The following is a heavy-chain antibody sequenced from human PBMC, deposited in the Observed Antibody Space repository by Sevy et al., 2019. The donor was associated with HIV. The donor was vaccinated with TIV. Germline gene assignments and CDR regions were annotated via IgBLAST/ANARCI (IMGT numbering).Heavy chain of an antibody. CDR3: AKDRVDSRLVSDY. D-gene: IGHD6-19*01. CDR1: GFTFSSYA. Sequence: GGSLRLSCAASGFTFSSYAMSWVRQAPGKGLEWVSAIGGSGGSTYYADSVKGRFTISRDNSKNTLYLQMNSLRAEDTAVYYCAKDRVDSRLVSDYWGQGTLVTVSS. CDR2: IGGSGGST. V-gene: IGHV3-23*01. J-gene: IGHJ4*02.